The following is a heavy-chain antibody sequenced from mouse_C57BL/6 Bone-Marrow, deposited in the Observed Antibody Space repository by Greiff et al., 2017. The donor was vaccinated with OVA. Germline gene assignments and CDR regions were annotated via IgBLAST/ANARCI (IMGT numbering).Heavy chain of an antibody. CDR3: ARFITTLVATRDYFDY. J-gene: IGHJ2*01. Sequence: QVQLQQPGAELVKPGASVKLSCKASGYTFTSYWMHWVKQRPGQGLEWIGMIHPNSGSNNYNEKFKSKATLTVDKSSSTAYMQLSSLTSEDSAVYYCARFITTLVATRDYFDYWGQGTTLTVSS. CDR2: IHPNSGSN. V-gene: IGHV1-64*01. D-gene: IGHD1-1*01. CDR1: GYTFTSYW.